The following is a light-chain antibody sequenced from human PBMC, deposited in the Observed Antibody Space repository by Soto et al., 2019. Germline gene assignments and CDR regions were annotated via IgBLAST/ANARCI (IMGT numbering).Light chain of an antibody. CDR3: HQYGSSPIT. J-gene: IGKJ5*01. V-gene: IGKV3-20*01. Sequence: IVMTQAPSTLSVSPGERATLSCMASQSVSSNLAWYQQKPGQAPRLLIYGASNRATGIPDRFSGSGSGTDFTLTISRLEPEDFAVYYCHQYGSSPITFGQGTRLEI. CDR2: GAS. CDR1: QSVSSN.